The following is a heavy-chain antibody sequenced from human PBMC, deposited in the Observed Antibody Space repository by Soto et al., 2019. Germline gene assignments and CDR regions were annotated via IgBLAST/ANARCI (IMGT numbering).Heavy chain of an antibody. Sequence: QVQLVQSGAEVKKPGSSVKVSCKASGGTFSSYAISWVRQAPGQGLEWMGVIIPIFGTANYAQKFQGRVTITADESTSTAYMELSSLRSEDTAVYYCARDLAAAGTGAFDYWGQGTLVTVSS. J-gene: IGHJ4*02. V-gene: IGHV1-69*01. D-gene: IGHD6-13*01. CDR2: IIPIFGTA. CDR3: ARDLAAAGTGAFDY. CDR1: GGTFSSYA.